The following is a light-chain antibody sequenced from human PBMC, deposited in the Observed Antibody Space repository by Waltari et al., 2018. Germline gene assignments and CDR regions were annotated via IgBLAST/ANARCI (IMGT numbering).Light chain of an antibody. CDR3: LLSYSGARQV. Sequence: QAVVTQEPSLTVSPGGPVHLPCGSSTGARTSGHYTHWSQQKPGQAPRTLIYDTSNKHSWTPARFSGSLLGGKAALTLSGAQPEDEAEYYCLLSYSGARQVFGGGTKLTVL. CDR1: TGARTSGHY. J-gene: IGLJ2*01. CDR2: DTS. V-gene: IGLV7-46*01.